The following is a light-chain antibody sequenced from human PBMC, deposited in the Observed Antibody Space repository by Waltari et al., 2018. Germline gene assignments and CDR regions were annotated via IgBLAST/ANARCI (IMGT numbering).Light chain of an antibody. J-gene: IGKJ5*01. CDR2: DAF. CDR3: QQRYSWPPIT. CDR1: QSVVSY. V-gene: IGKV3-11*01. Sequence: EIVLTQSPATLSLSPGERATLSCRASQSVVSYLAWYQQKPGQAPRLLIYDAFNRATGTPARFSGSVSGTDFTLTISSLEPEDFAVYYCQQRYSWPPITFGQGTRLEIK.